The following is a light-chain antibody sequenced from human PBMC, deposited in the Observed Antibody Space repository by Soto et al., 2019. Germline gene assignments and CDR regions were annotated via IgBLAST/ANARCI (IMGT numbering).Light chain of an antibody. Sequence: DIQMTQSPSSLSASVGDRVTITCRASQGISNYLAWYQQKPGEVPKLLIYAAFTLQSGVPSRFSGSGSGTEFTLTISSLQSEDFAVYYCQQYNNWLWTFGQGTKVDIK. CDR3: QQYNNWLWT. CDR1: QGISNY. J-gene: IGKJ1*01. V-gene: IGKV1-27*01. CDR2: AAF.